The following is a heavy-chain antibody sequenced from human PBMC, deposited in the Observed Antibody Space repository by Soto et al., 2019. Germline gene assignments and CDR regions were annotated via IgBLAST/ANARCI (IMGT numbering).Heavy chain of an antibody. CDR2: ISYDGSNK. J-gene: IGHJ4*02. D-gene: IGHD6-6*01. V-gene: IGHV3-30*18. Sequence: GSLRLSCAASGFTFSSYGMHWVRQAPGKGLEWVAVISYDGSNKYYADSVEGRFTISRDNSKNTLYLQMNSLRAEDTAVYYCAKDPEYSRTRQPLYYFDYWGQGTLVTVSS. CDR1: GFTFSSYG. CDR3: AKDPEYSRTRQPLYYFDY.